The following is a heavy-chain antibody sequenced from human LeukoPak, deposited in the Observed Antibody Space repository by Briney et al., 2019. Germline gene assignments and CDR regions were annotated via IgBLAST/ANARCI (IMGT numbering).Heavy chain of an antibody. V-gene: IGHV4-59*08. Sequence: SETLSLTCTVSGGSISGYYWSWIRQSPGKGLEWIGTISYDGSTKYNPSLQSRVTISLDTSKNQFSLKLSSVTAADTAVYYCARAVEMATMGLYYFDYWGQGTLVTVSS. CDR1: GGSISGYY. D-gene: IGHD5-24*01. CDR2: ISYDGST. J-gene: IGHJ4*02. CDR3: ARAVEMATMGLYYFDY.